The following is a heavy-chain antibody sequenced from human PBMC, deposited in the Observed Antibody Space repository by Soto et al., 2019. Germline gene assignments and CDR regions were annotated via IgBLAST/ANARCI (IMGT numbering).Heavy chain of an antibody. V-gene: IGHV1-18*01. Sequence: ASVKVSCKASGYTFTTYGISWVRQAPGQGLEWMGWISAYSGNTNSAQKYQGRVTMTTDTSTSTAYMELRSLRSDDTAVYYCAREGYYDVLTGPDYWGQGTLVTGSS. J-gene: IGHJ4*02. CDR1: GYTFTTYG. CDR2: ISAYSGNT. D-gene: IGHD3-9*01. CDR3: AREGYYDVLTGPDY.